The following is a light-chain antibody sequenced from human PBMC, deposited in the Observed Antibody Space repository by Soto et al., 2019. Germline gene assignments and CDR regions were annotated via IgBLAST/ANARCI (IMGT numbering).Light chain of an antibody. CDR3: LQDYNYPYT. V-gene: IGKV1-6*01. J-gene: IGKJ2*01. Sequence: AIQMTQSPSSLSASVGDRVTITCRASQGIKNDVGWYQQKPGKAPNLLIYAASSLQSEVPSRFSGSGSGTDFTLTISSLQPEDFATYYCLQDYNYPYTFGQGTKLEIK. CDR1: QGIKND. CDR2: AAS.